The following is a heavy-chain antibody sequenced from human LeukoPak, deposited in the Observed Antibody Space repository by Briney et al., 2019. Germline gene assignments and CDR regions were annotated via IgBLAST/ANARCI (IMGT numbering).Heavy chain of an antibody. Sequence: ASVKVSCKASGYTFTGYYMHWVRQAPGQGLEWMGWINPNSGGTNYAQKFQGRVTMTRDTPISAAYMELSRLRSDDTAVYYCARGIVPAAMGWFIHYYYYYGMDVWGQGTTVTVSS. CDR3: ARGIVPAAMGWFIHYYYYYGMDV. CDR1: GYTFTGYY. V-gene: IGHV1-2*02. J-gene: IGHJ6*02. D-gene: IGHD2-2*01. CDR2: INPNSGGT.